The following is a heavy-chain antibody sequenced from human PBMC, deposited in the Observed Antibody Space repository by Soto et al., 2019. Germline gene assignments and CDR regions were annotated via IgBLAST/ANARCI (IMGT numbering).Heavy chain of an antibody. Sequence: GESLKISCKGSGYSFTSYWIGWVRQMPGKGLEWMGIIYPGDSDTRYSPSFQGQVTISADKSISTAYLQWSSLKASDTAMYYCASTGIVGATTGYYYGTDVWGRGTTVTVSS. CDR1: GYSFTSYW. D-gene: IGHD1-26*01. CDR2: IYPGDSDT. V-gene: IGHV5-51*01. J-gene: IGHJ6*02. CDR3: ASTGIVGATTGYYYGTDV.